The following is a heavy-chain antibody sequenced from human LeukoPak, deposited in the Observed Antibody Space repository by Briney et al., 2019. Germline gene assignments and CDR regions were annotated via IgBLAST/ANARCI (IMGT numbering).Heavy chain of an antibody. Sequence: SGGSLRLSCAASGFTFSSYGMNWVRQAPGKGLEWAAAINTGGGSTYYADSVKGRFTISRDNSKNTLYLQMNSLRAEDTAVYYCAKDRVGANYFDYWGQGTLVTVSS. CDR2: INTGGGST. V-gene: IGHV3-23*01. D-gene: IGHD1-26*01. J-gene: IGHJ4*02. CDR3: AKDRVGANYFDY. CDR1: GFTFSSYG.